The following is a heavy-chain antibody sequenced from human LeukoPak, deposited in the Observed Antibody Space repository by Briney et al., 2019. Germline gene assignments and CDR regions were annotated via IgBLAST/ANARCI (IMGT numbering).Heavy chain of an antibody. CDR2: IATDFYT. V-gene: IGHV3-53*01. CDR1: GFSVRNNY. D-gene: IGHD6-19*01. J-gene: IGHJ4*02. CDR3: ASRDTSGWYDY. Sequence: PGGSLRLSCAASGFSVRNNYMSWVRQARGEGLEWVPAIATDFYTNYADSVRGRFTISRDDSKNTLFLQMNSLRAEATAVYYCASRDTSGWYDYWGQGTLVTVSS.